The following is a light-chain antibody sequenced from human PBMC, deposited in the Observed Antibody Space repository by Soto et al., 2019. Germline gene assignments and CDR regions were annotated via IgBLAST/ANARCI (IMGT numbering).Light chain of an antibody. CDR3: QTWDTGIQV. CDR2: LKNDGSH. Sequence: QLVLTQSPSASASPGASVKLTCTLSSGHSTYTIAWHQQHPGKGPRYLMRLKNDGSHTKGDGIPDRFSGSSFGAERYLPISSLHSENEVDYYCQTWDTGIQVFGAGTSSPS. V-gene: IGLV4-69*01. CDR1: SGHSTYT. J-gene: IGLJ2*01.